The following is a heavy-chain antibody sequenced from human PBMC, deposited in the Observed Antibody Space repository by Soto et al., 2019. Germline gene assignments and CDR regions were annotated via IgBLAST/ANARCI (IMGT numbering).Heavy chain of an antibody. Sequence: QVQLVQSGAEVKKPGASVKVSCKASGYTFNSYGITWVRQAPGQGLEWMGWISAYNGNTKYAQKVQGRVTMTTDTSTSTAYMELRSLRSDDTAMYYCAILYSSSWQDAFDIWGQGTMVTVSS. V-gene: IGHV1-18*01. CDR1: GYTFNSYG. J-gene: IGHJ3*02. D-gene: IGHD6-13*01. CDR3: AILYSSSWQDAFDI. CDR2: ISAYNGNT.